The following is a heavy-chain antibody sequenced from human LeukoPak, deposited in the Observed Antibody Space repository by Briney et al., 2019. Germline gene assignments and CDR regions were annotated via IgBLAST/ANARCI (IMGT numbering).Heavy chain of an antibody. V-gene: IGHV3-48*01. D-gene: IGHD4-23*01. CDR1: GFTFSSYS. J-gene: IGHJ4*02. CDR3: ARDQKTTVVRSDY. Sequence: PGGSLRLSCAASGFTFSSYSMNWVRQAPGKGLEWVSYISSSSSTIYYADFVKGRFTISRDNAKNSLYLQMNSLRAEDTAVYYCARDQKTTVVRSDYWGQGTLVTVSS. CDR2: ISSSSSTI.